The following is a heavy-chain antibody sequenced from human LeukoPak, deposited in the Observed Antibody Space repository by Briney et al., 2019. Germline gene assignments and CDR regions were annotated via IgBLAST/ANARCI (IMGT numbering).Heavy chain of an antibody. J-gene: IGHJ4*02. CDR3: ARTGYIDEGFDY. CDR2: INQDASSI. Sequence: AGGSLRLSCAASGFTFSSYWMSWVRQAPDKGLEWVANINQDASSINYAGSVKGRFTISRDNAKKSLYLQVNSLRAEDTAVYYCARTGYIDEGFDYWGQGTLVTVSS. D-gene: IGHD1-1*01. CDR1: GFTFSSYW. V-gene: IGHV3-7*04.